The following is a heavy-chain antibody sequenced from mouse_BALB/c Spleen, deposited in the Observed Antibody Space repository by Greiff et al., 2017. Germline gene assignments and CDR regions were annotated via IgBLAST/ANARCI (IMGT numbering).Heavy chain of an antibody. CDR3: ARESYGNYGYFDY. Sequence: VQLKESGPELGKPGASVKISCKASGYSFTGYNMYWVKQSHRKSLEWIGYIDPYNGGTSYNQKSKGKATLTVDKSSSTAYMHLNSLTSEDSAIYYCARESYGNYGYFDYWGQGTTLTVSS. D-gene: IGHD2-1*01. J-gene: IGHJ2*01. CDR1: GYSFTGYN. V-gene: IGHV1S135*01. CDR2: IDPYNGGT.